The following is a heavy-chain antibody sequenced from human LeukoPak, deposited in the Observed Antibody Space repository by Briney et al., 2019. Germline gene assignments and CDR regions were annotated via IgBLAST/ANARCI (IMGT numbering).Heavy chain of an antibody. J-gene: IGHJ4*02. CDR1: GFTFNRDW. Sequence: GGSLRLSCAASGFTFNRDWTAWVRQAPGKGLEWVAFIRYDGSNEYLDSVKGRFTISRDNSKNTLYLQMNSLKPEDTAVYYCANLARPLDYWGQGALVTVSS. D-gene: IGHD6-6*01. CDR2: IRYDGSNE. V-gene: IGHV3-30*02. CDR3: ANLARPLDY.